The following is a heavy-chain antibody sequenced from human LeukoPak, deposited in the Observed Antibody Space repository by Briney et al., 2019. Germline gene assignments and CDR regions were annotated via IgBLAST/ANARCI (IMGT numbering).Heavy chain of an antibody. CDR2: IYTRGST. D-gene: IGHD2-2*01. CDR3: ARLHCSSTSCYRNWFDP. V-gene: IGHV4-4*07. Sequence: PSETLSLTCTVSGGSINNYYWSWIRQPAGKGLEWIGRIYTRGSTNYNPSLKSRVTMSVDTSKNQFSLKLGSVTAADTAVYYCARLHCSSTSCYRNWFDPWGQGTLVTVSS. J-gene: IGHJ5*02. CDR1: GGSINNYY.